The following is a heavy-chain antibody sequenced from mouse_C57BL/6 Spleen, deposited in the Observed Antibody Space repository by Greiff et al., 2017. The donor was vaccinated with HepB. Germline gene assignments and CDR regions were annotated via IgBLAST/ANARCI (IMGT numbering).Heavy chain of an antibody. J-gene: IGHJ2*01. D-gene: IGHD1-1*01. Sequence: QVQLKQPGAELVMPGASVKLSCKASGYTFTSYWMHWVKQRPGQGLEWIGEIDPSDSYTNYNQKFKGKSTLTVDKSSSTAYMQLSSLTSEDSAVYYCARLGIHDYYGSRYYFDYWGQGTTLTVSS. CDR2: IDPSDSYT. CDR1: GYTFTSYW. CDR3: ARLGIHDYYGSRYYFDY. V-gene: IGHV1-69*01.